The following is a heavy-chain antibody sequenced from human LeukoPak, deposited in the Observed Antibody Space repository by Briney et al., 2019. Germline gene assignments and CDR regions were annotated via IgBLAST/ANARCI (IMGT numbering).Heavy chain of an antibody. V-gene: IGHV4-59*08. J-gene: IGHJ6*02. Sequence: PSETLSLTCSVSGGSISSYYWSWIRQPPGKGLEWIGYIYYSGSTNFKSPLKSRVTMSVDTSKNQFSLKLSSVTAADTAVYYCARALFEVVTATPFYGMDVWGQGTTVTVSS. CDR1: GGSISSYY. CDR3: ARALFEVVTATPFYGMDV. D-gene: IGHD2-21*02. CDR2: IYYSGST.